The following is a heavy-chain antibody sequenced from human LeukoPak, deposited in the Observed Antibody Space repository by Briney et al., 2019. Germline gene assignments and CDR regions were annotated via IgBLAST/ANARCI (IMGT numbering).Heavy chain of an antibody. J-gene: IGHJ5*01. CDR1: GYTFTGYY. CDR3: ASFGVCSGGSCYSTYWFDY. Sequence: ASVKVSCKASGYTFTGYYMHWVRQAPGQGLEWMGRINPNSGGTNYAQRFQGSVTMTRDTSISTAYMELSRLRSDATAVYYCASFGVCSGGSCYSTYWFDYWGQGTLVSVSS. CDR2: INPNSGGT. D-gene: IGHD2-15*01. V-gene: IGHV1-2*06.